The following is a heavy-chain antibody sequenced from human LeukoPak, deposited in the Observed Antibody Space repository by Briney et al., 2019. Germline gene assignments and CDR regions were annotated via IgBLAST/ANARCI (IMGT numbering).Heavy chain of an antibody. J-gene: IGHJ4*02. Sequence: ASVKVSCKASGYTFNSYGISWVRQAPGQGLEWMGWISAYNGNTNYAQKLQGRVTMTTDTFTSTAYMELRSLRSDDTAVYYCARDRSYYYDSSGVAYFDYWGQGTLVTVSS. D-gene: IGHD3-22*01. CDR2: ISAYNGNT. CDR1: GYTFNSYG. CDR3: ARDRSYYYDSSGVAYFDY. V-gene: IGHV1-18*01.